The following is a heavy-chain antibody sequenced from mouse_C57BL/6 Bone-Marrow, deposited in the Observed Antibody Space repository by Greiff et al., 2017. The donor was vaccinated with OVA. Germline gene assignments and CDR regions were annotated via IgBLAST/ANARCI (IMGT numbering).Heavy chain of an antibody. V-gene: IGHV2-6*03. J-gene: IGHJ1*03. CDR2: IWSDGST. D-gene: IGHD1-1*01. CDR1: GFSLTSYG. CDR3: ARDYGSSPWYFDV. Sequence: VQLQQSGPGLVAPSQSLSITCTVSGFSLTSYGVHWVRQPPGKGLEWLVVIWSDGSTTYNSALKSRLSISKDNSKSQVFLKMNSLQTDDTAMYYCARDYGSSPWYFDVWGTGTTVTVSS.